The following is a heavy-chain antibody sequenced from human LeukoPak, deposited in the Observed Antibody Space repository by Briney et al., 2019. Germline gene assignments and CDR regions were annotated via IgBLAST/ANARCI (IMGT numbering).Heavy chain of an antibody. CDR1: GGTFSSYA. Sequence: SVTVSCKASGGTFSSYAISWVRQAPGQGLEWMGGIIPIFGTANYAQKFQGRVTITADESTSTAYMELSSLRSEDTAVYYCARGDYGSGSYSRADYWGQGTLVTVSS. V-gene: IGHV1-69*13. CDR3: ARGDYGSGSYSRADY. J-gene: IGHJ4*02. D-gene: IGHD3-10*01. CDR2: IIPIFGTA.